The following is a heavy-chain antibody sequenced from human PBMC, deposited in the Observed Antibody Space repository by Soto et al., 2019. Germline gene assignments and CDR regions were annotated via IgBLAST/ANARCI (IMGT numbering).Heavy chain of an antibody. V-gene: IGHV3-30*18. CDR3: AKELAAAGTFHYYYYYGMDV. J-gene: IGHJ6*02. D-gene: IGHD6-13*01. Sequence: QVQLVESGGGVVQPGRSLRLSCAASGFTFSSYGMHWVRQAPGKGLEWVAVISYDGSNKYYADSVKGRFTISRDNSKNTLYLQMNSLRAEDTAVYYCAKELAAAGTFHYYYYYGMDVRGQGTTVTVSS. CDR2: ISYDGSNK. CDR1: GFTFSSYG.